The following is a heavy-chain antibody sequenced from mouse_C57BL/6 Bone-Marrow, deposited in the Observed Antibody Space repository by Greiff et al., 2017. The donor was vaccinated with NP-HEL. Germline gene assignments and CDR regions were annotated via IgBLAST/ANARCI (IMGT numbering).Heavy chain of an antibody. CDR3: ARDGYYVGFAY. D-gene: IGHD2-3*01. Sequence: ESGPGLVKPSQSLSLTCSVTGYSITSGYYWNWIRQFPGNKLEWMGYISYDGSNNYNPSLKNRISITRDTSKNQFFLKLNSVTTEDTATYYCARDGYYVGFAYWGQGTLVTVSA. V-gene: IGHV3-6*01. J-gene: IGHJ3*01. CDR2: ISYDGSN. CDR1: GYSITSGYY.